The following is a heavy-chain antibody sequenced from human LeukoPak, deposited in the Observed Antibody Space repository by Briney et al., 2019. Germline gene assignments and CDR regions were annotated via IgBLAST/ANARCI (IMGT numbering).Heavy chain of an antibody. CDR2: IYHSGNT. Sequence: SQTLSLTCTVSGGSISSGDYYWSWIRQPPGKGLEWIGYIYHSGNTYYNPSLKSRVTLSVDRSKNQFSLNLSSVTAADTAVYYCARDPYGGYGGFDYWGQGTLVTVSS. D-gene: IGHD5-12*01. CDR3: ARDPYGGYGGFDY. J-gene: IGHJ4*02. CDR1: GGSISSGDYY. V-gene: IGHV4-30-2*01.